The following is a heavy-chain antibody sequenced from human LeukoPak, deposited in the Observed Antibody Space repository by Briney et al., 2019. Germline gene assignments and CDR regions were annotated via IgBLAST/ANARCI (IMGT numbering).Heavy chain of an antibody. J-gene: IGHJ4*02. CDR1: GFTFSGFA. Sequence: GGSLRLSCAASGFTFSGFAMSWVRRTPGKGLEWVSGISGSGDNTLYADSVKGRFTISRDNSKNTLYLQMNSLRAEDTAVYYCAKEKYYFDYWGQGTLVTVSS. V-gene: IGHV3-23*01. CDR2: ISGSGDNT. CDR3: AKEKYYFDY.